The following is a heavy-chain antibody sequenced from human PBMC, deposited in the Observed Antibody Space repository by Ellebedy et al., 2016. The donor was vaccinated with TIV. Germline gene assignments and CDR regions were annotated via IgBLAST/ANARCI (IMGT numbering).Heavy chain of an antibody. D-gene: IGHD6-6*01. V-gene: IGHV4-34*01. CDR2: INHSGSS. CDR1: GGSFSDYY. Sequence: SETLSLXXAVYGGSFSDYYWTWVRQPPGKGLEWIGEINHSGSSNYNLSLKSRATISVDTSKNQFSLRLTSVTAADTAVYYCAKSLHYSSSSFFDFWGQGTRVTVSS. J-gene: IGHJ4*02. CDR3: AKSLHYSSSSFFDF.